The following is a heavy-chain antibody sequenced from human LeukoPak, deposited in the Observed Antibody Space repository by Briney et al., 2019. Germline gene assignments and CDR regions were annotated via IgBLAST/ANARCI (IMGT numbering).Heavy chain of an antibody. Sequence: ASVKVSCKASGYTFNNYFISWVRQVPGQGLEWVGWISPHSHTTHYAEKVQGRVAMTTDTSTTTVYMELRSLRPDDTAVYFCARGHTMYYWGQGTQVTVSS. D-gene: IGHD3-10*02. CDR1: GYTFNNYF. CDR2: ISPHSHTT. CDR3: ARGHTMYY. J-gene: IGHJ4*02. V-gene: IGHV1-18*01.